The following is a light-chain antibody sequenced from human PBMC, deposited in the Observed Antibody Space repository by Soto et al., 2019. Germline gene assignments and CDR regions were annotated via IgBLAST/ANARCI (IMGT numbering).Light chain of an antibody. J-gene: IGKJ4*01. CDR2: DAS. Sequence: DIQMTQSPSTLSASVGDRVTITCRASQSISSWLAWYQQKPGKAPKLLIYDASSLESGVPSRFSGSGSGTEFPLTFSSLQPDDFATYYCQQYNSYVTFGGGTKVDIK. CDR1: QSISSW. V-gene: IGKV1-5*01. CDR3: QQYNSYVT.